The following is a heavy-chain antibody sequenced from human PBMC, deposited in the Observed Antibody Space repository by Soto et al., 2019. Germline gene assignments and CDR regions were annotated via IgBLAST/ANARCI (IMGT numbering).Heavy chain of an antibody. Sequence: QVQLVQSGAEVKKPGASVKVSCKASGYTFTSYGISWVRQAPGQGLEWMGWISAYNGNTNYAQKLQGRVTMTTDTSTSKAYMELRSLRSDDTAVYYCARDHYCSGGSCYSDWFDPWGQGTLVTVSS. CDR3: ARDHYCSGGSCYSDWFDP. CDR2: ISAYNGNT. V-gene: IGHV1-18*01. J-gene: IGHJ5*02. D-gene: IGHD2-15*01. CDR1: GYTFTSYG.